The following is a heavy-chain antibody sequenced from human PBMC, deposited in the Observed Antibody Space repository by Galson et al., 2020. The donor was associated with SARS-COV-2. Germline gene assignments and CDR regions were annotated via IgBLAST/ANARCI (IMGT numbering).Heavy chain of an antibody. CDR1: GFTFSTHA. V-gene: IGHV3-30*04. CDR2: ISYDGGNK. D-gene: IGHD6-13*01. Sequence: GGSLRLSCAASGFTFSTHALHWVRQAPGKGLAWVAVISYDGGNKYYADSVKGRFTISRDNSKNTGYLQMNSLGADDTAVYYCARVYSSSWSFDYWGQGTLVTVSS. J-gene: IGHJ4*02. CDR3: ARVYSSSWSFDY.